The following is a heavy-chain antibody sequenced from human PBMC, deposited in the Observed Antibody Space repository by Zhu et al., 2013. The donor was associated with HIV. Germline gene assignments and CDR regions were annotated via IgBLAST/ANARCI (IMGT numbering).Heavy chain of an antibody. D-gene: IGHD3-16*01. Sequence: QSGAEVRKPGTSVKVSCRASGYTFTSYYLHWVRQAPGQGLEWMGEINPNTGGTTYAQRFRDRVSMTADTSTNTGFLDLSRLTVDDTAVYYCSERTIDYVWGSLVVLTVMDVWGQGTTVTVS. CDR2: INPNTGGT. CDR3: SERTIDYVWGSLVVLTVMDV. J-gene: IGHJ6*02. V-gene: IGHV1-2*02. CDR1: GYTFTSYY.